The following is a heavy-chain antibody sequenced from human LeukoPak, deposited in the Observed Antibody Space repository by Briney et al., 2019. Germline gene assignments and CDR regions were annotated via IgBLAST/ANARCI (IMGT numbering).Heavy chain of an antibody. CDR2: FDPEDGET. V-gene: IGHV1-24*01. CDR3: ATDQMLEWERLSAFDI. J-gene: IGHJ3*02. Sequence: ASVKVSCKVSGYTLTELSMHWVRQAPGKGLEWMGGFDPEDGETIYAQKFQGRVTMTEDTSTDTAYMELNSLRSEDTAVYYCATDQMLEWERLSAFDIWGQGTMVTVSS. D-gene: IGHD1-26*01. CDR1: GYTLTELS.